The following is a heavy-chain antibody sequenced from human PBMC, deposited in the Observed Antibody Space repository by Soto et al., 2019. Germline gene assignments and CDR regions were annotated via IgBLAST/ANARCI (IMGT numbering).Heavy chain of an antibody. Sequence: GGSLRLSCAASGFTFSSYGMHWVRQAPGKGLEWVALIWYDGSNKYYADSVKGRFTISRDNSKNTLYLQMNSLRAEDTAVYYCAGDPFYYGSGTNWFDPWGQGTLVTVSS. CDR2: IWYDGSNK. D-gene: IGHD3-10*01. V-gene: IGHV3-33*01. CDR3: AGDPFYYGSGTNWFDP. J-gene: IGHJ5*02. CDR1: GFTFSSYG.